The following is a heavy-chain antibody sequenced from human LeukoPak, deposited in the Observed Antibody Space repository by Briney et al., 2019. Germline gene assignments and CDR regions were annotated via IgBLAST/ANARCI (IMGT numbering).Heavy chain of an antibody. V-gene: IGHV3-23*01. CDR1: GLSFGSYT. CDR3: AKTNLSPHRSSSGPRRGSLSYYYYMAV. D-gene: IGHD6-6*01. J-gene: IGHJ6*03. CDR2: ISSDGTTT. Sequence: GGSLRLSCAPSGLSFGSYTMTWVRQAPGKGREWVAGISSDGTTTNYADSVKGRFTISRETTLNLPMDSLRAEDTATYYCAKTNLSPHRSSSGPRRGSLSYYYYMAVWGRGTTVTVSS.